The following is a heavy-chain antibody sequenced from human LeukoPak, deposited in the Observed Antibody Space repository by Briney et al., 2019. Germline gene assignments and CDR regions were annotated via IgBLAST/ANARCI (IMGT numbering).Heavy chain of an antibody. V-gene: IGHV3-48*03. D-gene: IGHD3-3*01. J-gene: IGHJ4*02. CDR1: GFTFSSYE. CDR2: ISSSGSTI. Sequence: GSLRLSCAASGFTFSSYEMNWVRQAPGKGLEWISYISSSGSTIHYADSVKGRFTISRDNAKNSLYLQMNSLRAEDTAVYYCARVLRFLEWYPAQDYWGQGTLVTVSS. CDR3: ARVLRFLEWYPAQDY.